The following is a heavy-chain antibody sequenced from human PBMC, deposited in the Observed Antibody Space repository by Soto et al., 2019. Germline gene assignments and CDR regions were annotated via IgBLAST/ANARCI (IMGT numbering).Heavy chain of an antibody. D-gene: IGHD1-26*01. CDR3: AKDQGEGATPRNWYFDL. J-gene: IGHJ2*01. Sequence: GGSLRLSCAASVFTFSSYWMHWVRQAPGKGLVWVSAISGSGGSTYYADSVKGRFTISRDNSKNTLYLQMNSLRAEDTAVYYCAKDQGEGATPRNWYFDLWGRGTLVTVSS. CDR1: VFTFSSYW. CDR2: ISGSGGST. V-gene: IGHV3-23*01.